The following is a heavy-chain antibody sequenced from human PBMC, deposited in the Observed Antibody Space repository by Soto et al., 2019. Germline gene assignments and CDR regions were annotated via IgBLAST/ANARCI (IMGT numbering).Heavy chain of an antibody. Sequence: VQLLESGGGLVQPGGSLRLSCAASGFTFSSYAMSCVRQAPGKGLEWVSAISGSGGSTYYADSVKGRFTLSRDNSKNTLYLQMNSLRAEDTAVYYCAKDEGYSYGNHFDYWGQGTLVTVSS. CDR2: ISGSGGST. CDR1: GFTFSSYA. J-gene: IGHJ4*02. CDR3: AKDEGYSYGNHFDY. V-gene: IGHV3-23*01. D-gene: IGHD5-18*01.